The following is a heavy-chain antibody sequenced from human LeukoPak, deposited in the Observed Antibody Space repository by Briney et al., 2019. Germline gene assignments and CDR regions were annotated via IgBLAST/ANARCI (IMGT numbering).Heavy chain of an antibody. CDR1: GGSMSSYY. V-gene: IGHV4-59*01. D-gene: IGHD4-17*01. Sequence: SETLSLTCTISGGSMSSYYWSWIRQPPGKGLEWIGYIYYSGSTNYNPSLKSRVTISVDTSKNQFSLKLSSVTAADTAVYYCARDNYGDEKTNWGQGTLVTVSS. J-gene: IGHJ4*02. CDR2: IYYSGST. CDR3: ARDNYGDEKTN.